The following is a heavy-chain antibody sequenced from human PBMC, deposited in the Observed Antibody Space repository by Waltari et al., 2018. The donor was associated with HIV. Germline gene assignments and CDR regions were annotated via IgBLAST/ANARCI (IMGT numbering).Heavy chain of an antibody. CDR3: ATSRTFDY. J-gene: IGHJ4*02. CDR1: GFTFSSYW. Sequence: DVQLVESGGGLVQPGGSLRLSCIASGFTFSSYWRSWVRQAPGKGLEGVANIKQDGSDKHYVDSVKGRFTISRDNVKNSLYLQMNSLRAEDTAVYYCATSRTFDYWGQGTLVTVSS. CDR2: IKQDGSDK. V-gene: IGHV3-7*01.